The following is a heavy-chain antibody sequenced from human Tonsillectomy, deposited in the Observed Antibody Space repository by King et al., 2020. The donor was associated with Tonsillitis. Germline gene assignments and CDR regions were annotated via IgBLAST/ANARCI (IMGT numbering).Heavy chain of an antibody. CDR1: GFTFSSYG. CDR3: ATGGEGTYFYDSSGYSPGTKGGAFIDY. Sequence: VQLVESGGGVVQPGRSLRLSCAASGFTFSSYGMHWVRQAPGKGLEWVAVIWYDGSNKYYADSVKGRFTISRDNSKNTLYLQMNSLRAEDTAVDYCATGGEGTYFYDSSGYSPGTKGGAFIDYWGQGTLVTVSS. CDR2: IWYDGSNK. V-gene: IGHV3-33*08. D-gene: IGHD3-22*01. J-gene: IGHJ4*02.